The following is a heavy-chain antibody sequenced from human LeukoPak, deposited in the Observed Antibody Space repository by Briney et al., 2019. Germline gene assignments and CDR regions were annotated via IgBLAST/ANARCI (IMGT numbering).Heavy chain of an antibody. CDR1: GGSFSGYY. CDR3: ARVNRYSSSWYAIDY. V-gene: IGHV4-34*01. Sequence: SETLSLTCAVYGGSFSGYYWSWIRQPPGKGLEWIGEINHSGSTNYNPSLKSRVTISVDTSKNQFSLKLSSATAADTAVYYCARVNRYSSSWYAIDYWGQGTLVTVSS. J-gene: IGHJ4*02. CDR2: INHSGST. D-gene: IGHD6-13*01.